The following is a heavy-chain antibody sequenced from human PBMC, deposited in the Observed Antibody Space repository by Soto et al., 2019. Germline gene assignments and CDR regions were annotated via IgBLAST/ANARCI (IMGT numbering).Heavy chain of an antibody. Sequence: QVQLVQSGAEVKKPGASVKVSCKASGYTFTSYYMHWVRQAPGQGLEWMGIINPSGGSTSYAQKFQGRGTMTRDTSTSTVYMELSSLRSEDTAVYYCARGGYYYDSSGDGYFDYWGQGTLVTVSS. CDR2: INPSGGST. J-gene: IGHJ4*02. D-gene: IGHD3-22*01. CDR1: GYTFTSYY. V-gene: IGHV1-46*01. CDR3: ARGGYYYDSSGDGYFDY.